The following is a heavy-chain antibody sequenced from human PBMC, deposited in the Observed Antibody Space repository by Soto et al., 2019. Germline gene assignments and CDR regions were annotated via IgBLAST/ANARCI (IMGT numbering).Heavy chain of an antibody. J-gene: IGHJ6*02. V-gene: IGHV1-69*08. Sequence: QVQLVQSGAEVKKPGSSVKVSCKASGGTFSSYTISWVRQAPGQGLEWMGRIIPILGIANYAQKFQGRVTITADKSTSTAYMELSSLRSEDTAVYYCAREGIGTVNPRVYYYYGMDVWGQGTTVTVSS. CDR2: IIPILGIA. CDR1: GGTFSSYT. CDR3: AREGIGTVNPRVYYYYGMDV. D-gene: IGHD6-13*01.